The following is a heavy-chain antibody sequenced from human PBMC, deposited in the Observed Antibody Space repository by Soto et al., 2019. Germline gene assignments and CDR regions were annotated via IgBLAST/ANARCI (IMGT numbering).Heavy chain of an antibody. CDR2: ISSSSSTI. D-gene: IGHD4-17*01. V-gene: IGHV3-48*01. CDR1: GFTFSSYS. J-gene: IGHJ6*03. Sequence: GESLKISCAASGFTFSSYSMNWVRQAPGKGLEWVSYISSSSSTIYYADSVKGRFTISRDNAKNSLYLQMNSLRAEDTAVYYCARDPTANYYYYYYMDVWGKGTTVTVSS. CDR3: ARDPTANYYYYYYMDV.